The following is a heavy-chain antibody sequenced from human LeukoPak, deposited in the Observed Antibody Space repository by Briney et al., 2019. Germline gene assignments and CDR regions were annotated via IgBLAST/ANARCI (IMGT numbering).Heavy chain of an antibody. J-gene: IGHJ4*02. V-gene: IGHV1-18*04. CDR1: GYTFTGYY. CDR2: ISGYNGYT. D-gene: IGHD7-27*01. CDR3: ARDLNWGGQDY. Sequence: ASVKVSCKASGYTFTGYYMHWVRQAPGQGLEWMGWISGYNGYTNYAQKFQFRVTMTTDTSTSTAYMELSRLRSDDTAVYYCARDLNWGGQDYWGQGTLVTVSS.